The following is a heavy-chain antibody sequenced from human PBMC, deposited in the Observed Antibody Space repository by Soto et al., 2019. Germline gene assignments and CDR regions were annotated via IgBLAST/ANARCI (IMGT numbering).Heavy chain of an antibody. Sequence: PSETLSLTCAVSGGSISSGGYSWSWIRQPPGKGLEWIGYIYHSGSTYYNPCLKSRVTISVDRSKNQFSLKLSSVTAADTAVYYCARWRDIVVVTAILGYFDLWGRGTLVTVSS. J-gene: IGHJ2*01. D-gene: IGHD2-21*02. CDR1: GGSISSGGYS. V-gene: IGHV4-30-2*01. CDR3: ARWRDIVVVTAILGYFDL. CDR2: IYHSGST.